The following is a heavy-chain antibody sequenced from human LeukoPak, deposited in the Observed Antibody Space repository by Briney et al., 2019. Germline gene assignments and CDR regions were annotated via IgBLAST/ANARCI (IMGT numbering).Heavy chain of an antibody. CDR1: GFTFSSYS. CDR2: ISSSGSTI. CDR3: ARGYSSSWYLD. Sequence: GGSLRLSCAASGFTFSSYSMNWVRQAPGKGLEWVSYISSSGSTIYYADSVKGRFTISRDNAKNSLYLQMNSLRAEDTAVYYCARGYSSSWYLDWGQGTLVTVSS. D-gene: IGHD6-13*01. V-gene: IGHV3-48*04. J-gene: IGHJ4*02.